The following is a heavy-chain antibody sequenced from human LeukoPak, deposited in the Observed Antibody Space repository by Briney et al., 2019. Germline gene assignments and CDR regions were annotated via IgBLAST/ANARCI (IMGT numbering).Heavy chain of an antibody. Sequence: GGSLRLSCAASGFTVSSNYMSWVRQAPGKGLEWVASINQDGSEKYYVDSVKGRFTISRDNAQNSLYLQMSYLRAEDTAMFYCARDGVAAGLYFDLWGQGTLVTVSS. D-gene: IGHD6-13*01. CDR1: GFTVSSNY. CDR2: INQDGSEK. V-gene: IGHV3-7*01. CDR3: ARDGVAAGLYFDL. J-gene: IGHJ4*02.